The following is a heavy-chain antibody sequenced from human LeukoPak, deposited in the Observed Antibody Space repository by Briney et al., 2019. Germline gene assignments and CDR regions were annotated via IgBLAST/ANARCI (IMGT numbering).Heavy chain of an antibody. D-gene: IGHD3-22*01. CDR3: ARGFPLYDSRPNDFDY. CDR1: GYTFTSYY. V-gene: IGHV1-46*01. Sequence: ASVKVSCKASGYTFTSYYIHWVRQAPGQGLEWMGIINPSGGSTSYAQKFQGRVTMTRDTSTSTVYMELSSLRSEDTAVYYCARGFPLYDSRPNDFDYWGQGTLVTVSS. CDR2: INPSGGST. J-gene: IGHJ4*02.